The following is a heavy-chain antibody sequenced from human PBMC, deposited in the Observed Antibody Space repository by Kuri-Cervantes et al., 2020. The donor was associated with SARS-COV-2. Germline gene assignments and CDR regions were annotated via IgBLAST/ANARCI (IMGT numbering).Heavy chain of an antibody. CDR3: AHTYYDFWSGYYTAGFDI. J-gene: IGHJ3*02. Sequence: SGPTLVKPTQTLTLTCTFSGFSLSTSGVGVGWIRQPPGKALEWLALIYWNDDKRYSPSLKSRLTITKDTSKNQVVLTMTNMDPVDTATYYCAHTYYDFWSGYYTAGFDIWGQGTTVTVSS. V-gene: IGHV2-5*01. CDR1: GFSLSTSGVG. CDR2: IYWNDDK. D-gene: IGHD3-3*01.